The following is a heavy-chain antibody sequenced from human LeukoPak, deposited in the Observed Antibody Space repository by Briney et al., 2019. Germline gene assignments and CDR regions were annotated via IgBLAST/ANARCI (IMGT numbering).Heavy chain of an antibody. CDR2: IHSDGTT. CDR3: ARLTFRGGEALHFDS. CDR1: GGSLTNYY. Sequence: KPSETLSLTCNVSGGSLTNYYWGWIRQPPGKGLEFIGYIHSDGTTNYDSSLQSRVAISLDTSKIQFSLRLYSVTAADTALYFCARLTFRGGEALHFDSWGQGTLVTVSS. D-gene: IGHD2/OR15-2a*01. V-gene: IGHV4-4*09. J-gene: IGHJ4*02.